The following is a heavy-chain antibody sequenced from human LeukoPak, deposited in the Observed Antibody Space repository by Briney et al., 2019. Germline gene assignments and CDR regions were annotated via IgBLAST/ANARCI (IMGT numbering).Heavy chain of an antibody. Sequence: AGTLRFSCAGSGFTFSSYWMHWVRQGQGMGLVWVSSINSDGSSTIYADSVKGRFTISRDNAKNTMYLQMNSLKAEDTDVYYCTRDGSSARGDYWGQGTLVTVSS. J-gene: IGHJ4*02. CDR3: TRDGSSARGDY. CDR2: INSDGSST. V-gene: IGHV3-74*01. CDR1: GFTFSSYW. D-gene: IGHD2-2*01.